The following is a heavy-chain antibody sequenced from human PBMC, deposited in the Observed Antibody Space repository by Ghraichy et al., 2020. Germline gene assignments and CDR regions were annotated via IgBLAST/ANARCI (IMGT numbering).Heavy chain of an antibody. V-gene: IGHV3-7*03. CDR1: GFTFSYYW. D-gene: IGHD3-16*01. CDR2: TKQDGGEK. CDR3: ARGRTYDYLWGSPT. Sequence: GGSLRLSCAGSGFTFSYYWMSWVRQAPGKGLEWVANTKQDGGEKHYVDSVKGRFTISRDNAKNSLYLQMNSLRAEDTAGYYCARGRTYDYLWGSPTWGQGTLVTVS. J-gene: IGHJ4*02.